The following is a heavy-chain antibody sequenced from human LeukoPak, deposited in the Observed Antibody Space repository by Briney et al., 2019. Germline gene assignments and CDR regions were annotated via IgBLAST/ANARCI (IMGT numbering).Heavy chain of an antibody. Sequence: KAGGSPRLSCAASGFTFSDYNMNWVRQAPGKGLEWVSSIPSTTTNIYYADSVKGRFTISRDNAKNSLYLQMNSLRAEDTAVYFCARVSGDYYHTVDYWGQGTLVTVSS. CDR3: ARVSGDYYHTVDY. CDR2: IPSTTTNI. J-gene: IGHJ4*02. CDR1: GFTFSDYN. D-gene: IGHD3-22*01. V-gene: IGHV3-21*01.